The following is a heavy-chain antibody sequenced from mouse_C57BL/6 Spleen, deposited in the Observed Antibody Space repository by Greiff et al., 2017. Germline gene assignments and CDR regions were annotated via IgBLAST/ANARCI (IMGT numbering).Heavy chain of an antibody. J-gene: IGHJ1*03. CDR2: IDPEDGDT. CDR1: GFNIKDYY. D-gene: IGHD1-1*01. V-gene: IGHV14-1*01. CDR3: TTPMTTVVATEYFDV. Sequence: EVQLVESGAELVRPGASVKLSCTASGFNIKDYYMHWVKQRPEQGLEWIGRIDPEDGDTDYAPKFQGKATMTADPSSNTAYLQLSSLTSEDTAVYYGTTPMTTVVATEYFDVWGTGTTVTVSS.